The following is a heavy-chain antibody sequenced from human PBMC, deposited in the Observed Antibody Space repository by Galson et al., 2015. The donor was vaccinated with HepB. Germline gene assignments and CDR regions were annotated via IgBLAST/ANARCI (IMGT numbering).Heavy chain of an antibody. CDR2: INPNDGGT. V-gene: IGHV1-46*01. Sequence: SVKVSYKASGYIFTTSYIHWVRQGPGQGLEWMAIINPNDGGTIYAQKFLGRVIVTEDTSTSTGYMDLSSLTSKDTAVYYCARGYCGGGDCYTFDSWGQGTLVTVSS. CDR3: ARGYCGGGDCYTFDS. D-gene: IGHD2-21*01. J-gene: IGHJ4*02. CDR1: GYIFTTSY.